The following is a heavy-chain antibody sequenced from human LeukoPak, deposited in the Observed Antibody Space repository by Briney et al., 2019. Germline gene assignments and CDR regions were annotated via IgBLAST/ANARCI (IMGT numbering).Heavy chain of an antibody. Sequence: GGSLRLSCAASGFTFSNYWMSWVRQAPGKGLEWVANIKQDGSEKYYVDSVKGRFTISRDNAKNSLYLQMNSLRAEDTAVYYCARDREYSSSWYDIGYYYGMDVWGQGTTVTVSS. CDR3: ARDREYSSSWYDIGYYYGMDV. CDR1: GFTFSNYW. J-gene: IGHJ6*02. D-gene: IGHD6-13*01. V-gene: IGHV3-7*01. CDR2: IKQDGSEK.